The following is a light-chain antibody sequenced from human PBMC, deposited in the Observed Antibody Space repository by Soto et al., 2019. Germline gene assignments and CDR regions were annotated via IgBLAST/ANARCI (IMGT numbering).Light chain of an antibody. J-gene: IGKJ1*01. CDR2: GAS. CDR3: QQSEP. V-gene: IGKV3-20*01. CDR1: QSVTSSY. Sequence: ESVLTQSPCTLSLSPGERATLSCRASQSVTSSYLAWYQQKPGQAPRLLIYGASSRATGIPDRFSGSGSGTDFTLTISRLEPEDFAVYYCQQSEPFGQVTKVAIK.